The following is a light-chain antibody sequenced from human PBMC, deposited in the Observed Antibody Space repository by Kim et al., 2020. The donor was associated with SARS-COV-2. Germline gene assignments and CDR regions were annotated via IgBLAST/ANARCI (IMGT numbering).Light chain of an antibody. CDR2: GAS. V-gene: IGKV3-15*01. CDR1: QSISRN. Sequence: VSPGERAPLSRRSMQSISRNLVCYLPHPGQAPRLLIFGASTRATGIPARFSGSGSGTEFTLTITSLQSEDSADYYCQQHESWPLTFGGGTKVDIK. J-gene: IGKJ4*01. CDR3: QQHESWPLT.